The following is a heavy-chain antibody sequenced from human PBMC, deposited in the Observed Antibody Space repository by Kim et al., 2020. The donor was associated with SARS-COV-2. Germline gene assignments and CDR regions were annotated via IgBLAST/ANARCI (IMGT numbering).Heavy chain of an antibody. CDR1: GYTFTGYY. Sequence: ASVKVSCKASGYTFTGYYMHWVRQAPGQGLEWMGRINPNSGGTNYAQKFQGRVTMTRDTSISTAYMELSRLRSDDTAVYYCARTTYYDFCWTSCYYYGMDVWGQGTTVTVSS. V-gene: IGHV1-2*06. CDR2: INPNSGGT. CDR3: ARTTYYDFCWTSCYYYGMDV. D-gene: IGHD3-3*01. J-gene: IGHJ6*02.